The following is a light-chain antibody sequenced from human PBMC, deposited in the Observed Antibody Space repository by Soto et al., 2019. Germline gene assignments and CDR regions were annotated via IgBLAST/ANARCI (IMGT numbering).Light chain of an antibody. CDR1: SSDVGGYNY. Sequence: QSALTQPPSASGSPGQSVTISCTGTSSDVGGYNYVSWYQQHPGKAPKLMIYEVSKRPSGVPDRFSGSKSGNTASLTVSGLQAEDEADYYCASYTATHTRVFGTGTKVTVL. V-gene: IGLV2-8*01. CDR2: EVS. J-gene: IGLJ1*01. CDR3: ASYTATHTRV.